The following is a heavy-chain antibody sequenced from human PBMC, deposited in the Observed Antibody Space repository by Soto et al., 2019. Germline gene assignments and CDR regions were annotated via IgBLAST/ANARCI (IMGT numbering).Heavy chain of an antibody. J-gene: IGHJ3*02. Sequence: QVQLQESGPGLVKPSGTLSLTCAVSRGSISGSYWWSWVRQTPGKGLEWIGEIFHGGNTYYNPSLKSPVTLSVDKSKNQFSLNLTSVTAADTAVYYCARKMGAFDIWGQGTMVTVSS. CDR2: IFHGGNT. V-gene: IGHV4-4*02. CDR1: RGSISGSYW. CDR3: ARKMGAFDI. D-gene: IGHD2-8*01.